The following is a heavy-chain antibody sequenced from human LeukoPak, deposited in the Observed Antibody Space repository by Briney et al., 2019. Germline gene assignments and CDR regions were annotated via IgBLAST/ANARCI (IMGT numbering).Heavy chain of an antibody. V-gene: IGHV1-69*05. CDR2: IIPIFGTA. CDR1: GGTFSSYA. Sequence: SVKVSCKASGGTFSSYAISWVRQAPGQGLEWMGGIIPIFGTANYAQKFQGRVTITTDESTSTAYMELSSLRSEDTAVYYCARCTEYSSYFDYWGQGTLVTVSS. D-gene: IGHD6-6*01. J-gene: IGHJ4*02. CDR3: ARCTEYSSYFDY.